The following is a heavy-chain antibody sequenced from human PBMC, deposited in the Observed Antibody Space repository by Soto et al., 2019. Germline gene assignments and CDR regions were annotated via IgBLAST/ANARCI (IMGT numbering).Heavy chain of an antibody. CDR1: RGTFSYNT. V-gene: IGHV1-69*02. Sequence: QVQLVQSGAAVKKPGSSVKVSCTASRGTFSYNTISWVRQAPGQGLEWMGRVIPMVGMSSYAQKFQGRLTITADKSTRTVYMVLNSLRPEDTAVYYCATNYGSGSTHFDYWGQGTLVTVSS. D-gene: IGHD3-10*01. J-gene: IGHJ4*02. CDR3: ATNYGSGSTHFDY. CDR2: VIPMVGMS.